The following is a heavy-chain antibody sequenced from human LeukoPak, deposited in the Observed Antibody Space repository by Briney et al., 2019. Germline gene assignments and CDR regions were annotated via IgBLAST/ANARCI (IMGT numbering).Heavy chain of an antibody. Sequence: GGSLRLSCAASGFTFSSYWMSWVRQAPGKGLQWVANIKQDGSEKYYVDSVKGRFTIPRDNAKNSLYLQMNSLRAEDTAVYYCASTSYGWFDPWGQGTLVTVSS. CDR1: GFTFSSYW. V-gene: IGHV3-7*01. J-gene: IGHJ5*02. CDR2: IKQDGSEK. CDR3: ASTSYGWFDP. D-gene: IGHD5-18*01.